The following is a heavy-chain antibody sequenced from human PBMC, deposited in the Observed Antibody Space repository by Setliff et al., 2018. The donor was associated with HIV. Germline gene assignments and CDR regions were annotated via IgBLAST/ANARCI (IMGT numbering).Heavy chain of an antibody. V-gene: IGHV1-69*05. CDR1: GGIFSRFA. D-gene: IGHD1-1*01. CDR2: IIPIFGTP. CDR3: ASSAGAVPTTAPYGDYYYYFYMDV. J-gene: IGHJ6*03. Sequence: SVKVSCKASGGIFSRFAFSWVRPAPGQGLEWMGGIIPIFGTPNYAQKFQGRVTITTDESTNTVYMELYSLTSEDTASYYCASSAGAVPTTAPYGDYYYYFYMDVWGKGTTVTVSS.